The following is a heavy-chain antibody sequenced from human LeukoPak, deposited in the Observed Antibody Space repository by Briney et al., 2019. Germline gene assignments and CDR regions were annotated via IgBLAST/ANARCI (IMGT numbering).Heavy chain of an antibody. D-gene: IGHD6-6*01. CDR2: ISGSGDTT. CDR3: AKDKRWSSSSPIDY. J-gene: IGHJ4*02. Sequence: GGSLRLSCAASGFTFSSYAMSWVRQAPGKGLEWVSVISGSGDTTNYADSVKGRFTISRDNSKNTLYLQMNSLRAEDTAVYYCAKDKRWSSSSPIDYWGQGTLVTVSS. CDR1: GFTFSSYA. V-gene: IGHV3-23*01.